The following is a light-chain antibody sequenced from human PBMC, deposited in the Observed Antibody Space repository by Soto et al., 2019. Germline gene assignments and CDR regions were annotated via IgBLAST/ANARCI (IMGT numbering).Light chain of an antibody. V-gene: IGKV4-1*01. CDR2: WAS. CDR1: QSVLYSSNNKNY. J-gene: IGKJ4*01. Sequence: DIVMTQSPDSLAVSLGERATINCKSSQSVLYSSNNKNYLGWYQQKAGQPPKLLIYWASTRESGVPDRFSGSGSGTDFTLTISSLQAEDVAVYYCQQYYRTPLTFGGGTKVDIK. CDR3: QQYYRTPLT.